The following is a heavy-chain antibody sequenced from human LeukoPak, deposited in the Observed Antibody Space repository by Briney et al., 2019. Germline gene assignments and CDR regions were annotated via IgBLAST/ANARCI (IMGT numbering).Heavy chain of an antibody. CDR3: ARGHLGLGFLEWLPTLGSSYYYYYGMDV. D-gene: IGHD3-3*01. V-gene: IGHV1-69*13. CDR2: IIPIFGTA. CDR1: GGTFSSYA. Sequence: SVKVSCKASGGTFSSYAISWVRQAPGQGLEWMGGIIPIFGTANYAQKFQGRVTITADESTSTAYMELSSLRSEDTAVYYCARGHLGLGFLEWLPTLGSSYYYYYGMDVWGQGTTVTVSS. J-gene: IGHJ6*02.